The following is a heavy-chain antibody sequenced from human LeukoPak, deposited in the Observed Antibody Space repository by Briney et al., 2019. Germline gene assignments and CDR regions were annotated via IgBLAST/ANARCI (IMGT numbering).Heavy chain of an antibody. D-gene: IGHD3-22*01. Sequence: ASVKVSCKASGYTFSNYEISWVRQAPGQGLEWMGCISAYNGNTNYAQKLQGRVTMTKDTSTSTAYMELRSLRSDDTAVYYCARDRITMIVVVTNAFDIWGQGTMVTVSS. CDR1: GYTFSNYE. CDR3: ARDRITMIVVVTNAFDI. J-gene: IGHJ3*02. V-gene: IGHV1-18*01. CDR2: ISAYNGNT.